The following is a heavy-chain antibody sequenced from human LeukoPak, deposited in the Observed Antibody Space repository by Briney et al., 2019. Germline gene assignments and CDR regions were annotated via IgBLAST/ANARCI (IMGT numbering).Heavy chain of an antibody. J-gene: IGHJ4*02. CDR3: AKDRDSYLVGFFDY. V-gene: IGHV3-23*01. CDR2: ISGSGVTT. D-gene: IGHD2-21*01. Sequence: RSGGSLRLSCAASGFTFSSYAMSWVRQAPGKGLEWVSAISGSGVTTYYADSVKGRFIISRDNSKNTLYLQINSLRADDTALYYCAKDRDSYLVGFFDYWGQGTLVTVSS. CDR1: GFTFSSYA.